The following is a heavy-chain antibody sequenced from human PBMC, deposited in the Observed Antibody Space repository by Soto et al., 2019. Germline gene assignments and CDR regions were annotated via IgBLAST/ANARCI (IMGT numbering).Heavy chain of an antibody. Sequence: SETLSLTCTVSGGSISSGGYYWSWIRQHPGKGLEWIGYIYYSGSTYYNPSLKSRVTISVDTSKNQFSLKLSSVTAADTAVYYCARGATYYYDSSGYFWFGRWGQGTRVTVSS. CDR2: IYYSGST. CDR3: ARGATYYYDSSGYFWFGR. CDR1: GGSISSGGYY. V-gene: IGHV4-31*03. D-gene: IGHD3-22*01. J-gene: IGHJ5*02.